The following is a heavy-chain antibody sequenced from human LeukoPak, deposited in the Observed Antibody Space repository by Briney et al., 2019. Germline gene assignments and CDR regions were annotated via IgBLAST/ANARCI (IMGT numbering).Heavy chain of an antibody. D-gene: IGHD5-24*01. CDR3: AKERRDGYRNHFDY. V-gene: IGHV3-33*06. CDR2: IWYDGSNK. CDR1: GFTFSSYG. Sequence: GGSLRLSCAASGFTFSSYGMHWVRQAPGKGLEWVSVIWYDGSNKYYADSVKGRFTISRDNSKNTLYLQMNSLRAEDTAVYYCAKERRDGYRNHFDYWGQGTLVTVSS. J-gene: IGHJ4*02.